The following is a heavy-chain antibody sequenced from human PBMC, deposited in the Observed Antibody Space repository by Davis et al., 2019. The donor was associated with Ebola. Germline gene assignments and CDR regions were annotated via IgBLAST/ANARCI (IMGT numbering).Heavy chain of an antibody. J-gene: IGHJ4*02. D-gene: IGHD3-16*01. CDR1: GFTFRSYV. CDR3: ARGSYGY. V-gene: IGHV3-7*01. CDR2: IKQDGSEK. Sequence: GESLKISCVASGFTFRSYVMSWVRQAPGKGLEWVANIKQDGSEKYYVDSVKGRFTISRDNAKNSLYLQMNSLRAEDTAVYYCARGSYGYWGQGTLVTVSS.